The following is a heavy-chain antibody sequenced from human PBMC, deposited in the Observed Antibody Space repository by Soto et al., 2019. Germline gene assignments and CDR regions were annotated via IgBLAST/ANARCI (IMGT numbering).Heavy chain of an antibody. CDR1: GGTFSSYT. V-gene: IGHV1-69*08. CDR2: IIPILGIA. CDR3: ARDADCSSTSCYPDY. Sequence: QVQLVQSGAEVKKPGSSVKVSCKASGGTFSSYTISWVRQAPGQGLEWMGRIIPILGIANYAQKFQVRVTIPADKSTSTAYMELSSLRSEDTAVYYCARDADCSSTSCYPDYWGQGTLVTVSS. J-gene: IGHJ4*02. D-gene: IGHD2-2*01.